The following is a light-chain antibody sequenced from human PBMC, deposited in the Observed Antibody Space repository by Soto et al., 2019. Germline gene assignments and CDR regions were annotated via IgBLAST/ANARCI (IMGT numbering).Light chain of an antibody. Sequence: IQMAHSPASLSASVLYRVTITFWASQGIRNDLVLYQQKPGKAPKRLIYAASSLQSGVPSRFSGSGYGTVFTLTISRLQPDDSATYYCQQYNDYWTFGQGTKVDI. CDR2: AAS. V-gene: IGKV1-17*01. CDR3: QQYNDYWT. J-gene: IGKJ1*01. CDR1: QGIRND.